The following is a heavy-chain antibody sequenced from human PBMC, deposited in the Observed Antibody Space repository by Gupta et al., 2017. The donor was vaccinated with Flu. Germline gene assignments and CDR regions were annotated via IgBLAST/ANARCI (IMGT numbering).Heavy chain of an antibody. V-gene: IGHV3-21*01. CDR2: ISSSSSYI. Sequence: EVQLVESGGGLVKPGGSLRLSCAASGFTFSSYSMNWVRQAPGKGLEWVSSISSSSSYIYYADSVKGRFTISRDNAKNSLYLQMNSLRAEDTAVYYCARDVYYDFWSGYYGRDYYYYGMDVWGQGTTVTVSS. D-gene: IGHD3-3*01. J-gene: IGHJ6*02. CDR1: GFTFSSYS. CDR3: ARDVYYDFWSGYYGRDYYYYGMDV.